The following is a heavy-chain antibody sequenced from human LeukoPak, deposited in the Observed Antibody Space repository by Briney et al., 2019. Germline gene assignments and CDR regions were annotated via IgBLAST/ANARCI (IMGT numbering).Heavy chain of an antibody. J-gene: IGHJ4*02. D-gene: IGHD3-16*01. CDR3: ARRGLGELAVDY. V-gene: IGHV3-48*03. CDR2: ISSSGTTI. Sequence: GGSLRLSCAASGFIFSSYEMHWVRQAPGKGLEWVSYISSSGTTIYYADSVKGRFTISRDNNKNSLHLQMNSLRVEDTALYYCARRGLGELAVDYWGQGTLVTVSS. CDR1: GFIFSSYE.